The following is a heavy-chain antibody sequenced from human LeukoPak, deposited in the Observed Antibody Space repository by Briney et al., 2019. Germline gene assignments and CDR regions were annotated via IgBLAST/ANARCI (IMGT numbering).Heavy chain of an antibody. J-gene: IGHJ4*02. Sequence: GGSLRLSCAASGFTFSSNAMSWVRQAPGKGLQWVSAISGNGVTTYYADSVKGRFTISRDSSKNTLYLQMNSLRAEDTAVYYCAKDRYGSGSRHLDYWGQGTLVTVSS. V-gene: IGHV3-23*01. CDR2: ISGNGVTT. CDR3: AKDRYGSGSRHLDY. CDR1: GFTFSSNA. D-gene: IGHD3-10*01.